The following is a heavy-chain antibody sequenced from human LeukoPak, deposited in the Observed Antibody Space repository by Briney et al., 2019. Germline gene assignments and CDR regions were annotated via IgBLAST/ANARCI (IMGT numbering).Heavy chain of an antibody. CDR3: ASKSRYDSSGYVY. J-gene: IGHJ4*02. CDR1: GGSISSSSYN. CDR2: VYYSGST. V-gene: IGHV4-39*07. Sequence: SETLSLTCTVSGGSISSSSYNWGWIRQPPGKGLEWIGSVYYSGSTYYNPSLKSRVTISVDKSKNQFSLKLSSVTAADTAVYYCASKSRYDSSGYVYWGQGTLVTVSS. D-gene: IGHD3-22*01.